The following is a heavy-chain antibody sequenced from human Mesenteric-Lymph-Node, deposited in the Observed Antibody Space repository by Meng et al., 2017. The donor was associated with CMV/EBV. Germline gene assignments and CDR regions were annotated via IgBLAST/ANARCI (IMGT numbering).Heavy chain of an antibody. J-gene: IGHJ5*02. D-gene: IGHD3-3*01. CDR3: AREGRGDYDFWSGYSHNWFDP. CDR1: GGTFSSYA. V-gene: IGHV1-69*10. Sequence: SVKVSCKASGGTFSSYAISWVRQAPGQGLEWMGGIIPILGIANYAQKFQGRVTITADKSTSTAYMELSSLRSEDTAVYYCAREGRGDYDFWSGYSHNWFDPWGQGTLVTV. CDR2: IIPILGIA.